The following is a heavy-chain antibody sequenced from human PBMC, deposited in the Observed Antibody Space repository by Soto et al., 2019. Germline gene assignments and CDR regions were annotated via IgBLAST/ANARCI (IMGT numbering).Heavy chain of an antibody. CDR3: ARDWVWFGAHPIDY. CDR1: GFTFSNYG. V-gene: IGHV3-30*03. CDR2: ISYDGSNK. Sequence: QVQLVESGGGVVQPGGSLRLSCAASGFTFSNYGMHWVRQAPGKGLEWVAVISYDGSNKYYADSVKGRFTISRDNSKNTLYLQMNSLTPEDTAVYYCARDWVWFGAHPIDYWGQGTLVNVSS. D-gene: IGHD3-10*01. J-gene: IGHJ4*02.